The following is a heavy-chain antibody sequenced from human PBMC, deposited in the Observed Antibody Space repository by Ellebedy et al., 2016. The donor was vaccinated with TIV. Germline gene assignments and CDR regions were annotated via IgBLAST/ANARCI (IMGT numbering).Heavy chain of an antibody. CDR3: ASSRLLLGATGFFDA. D-gene: IGHD1-26*01. CDR2: ITGNGYNT. Sequence: GGSLRLXXAASGFTFSYYAMHWVRQAPGKGLEWVSGITGNGYNTYYADSVKGRFTISRDNAKKSLYLYMTSLRAEDTAVYYCASSRLLLGATGFFDAWGQGTLVTVSS. CDR1: GFTFSYYA. J-gene: IGHJ4*02. V-gene: IGHV3-23*01.